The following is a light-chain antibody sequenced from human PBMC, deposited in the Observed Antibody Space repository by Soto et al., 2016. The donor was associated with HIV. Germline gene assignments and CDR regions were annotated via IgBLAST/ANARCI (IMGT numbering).Light chain of an antibody. V-gene: IGLV3-1*01. CDR3: QAWDTNTYVI. CDR2: QDS. Sequence: SFELSPPPSLSVSPGQTASITCSGENLGNKYVCWYQQKPGQSPVLVIHQDSERPSGIPERFSGSNSGNTATLTISGTQAMDEGDYYCQAWDTNTYVIFGGGTKLTVL. J-gene: IGLJ2*01. CDR1: NLGNKY.